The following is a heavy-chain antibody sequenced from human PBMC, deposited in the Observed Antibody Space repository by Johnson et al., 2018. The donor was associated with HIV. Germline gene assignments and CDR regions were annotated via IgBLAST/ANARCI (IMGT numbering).Heavy chain of an antibody. CDR3: SKGSGYYASFDS. V-gene: IGHV3-53*01. D-gene: IGHD3-22*01. CDR2: ISGSGGST. J-gene: IGHJ3*02. Sequence: VQLVESGGGLIQPGGSLRLSCAASGFTVSSNYMSWVRQAPGKGLEWVSVISGSGGSTYYADSVKGRFTISRDNSNNTLYLQMNSRRAEDTAVDYCSKGSGYYASFDSWGQGTMVTVSS. CDR1: GFTVSSNY.